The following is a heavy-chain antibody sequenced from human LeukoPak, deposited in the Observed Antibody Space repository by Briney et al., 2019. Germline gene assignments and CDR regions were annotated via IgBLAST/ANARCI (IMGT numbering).Heavy chain of an antibody. J-gene: IGHJ4*02. D-gene: IGHD1-26*01. Sequence: CGPTLVQPTQPVTLTCTFSGFSLSTSEVGVGWIRQPPGKALEWLALIYLDADKLYSPSVRSRLPITTYTSKNQVILTRSILDPVDTPTYYCARRLGSAFGAFDYWGQGTLVTVSS. CDR2: IYLDADK. CDR1: GFSLSTSEVG. CDR3: ARRLGSAFGAFDY. V-gene: IGHV2-5*02.